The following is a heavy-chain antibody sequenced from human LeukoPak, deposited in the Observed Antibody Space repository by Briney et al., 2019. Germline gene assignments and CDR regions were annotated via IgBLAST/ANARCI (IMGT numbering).Heavy chain of an antibody. V-gene: IGHV3-66*01. Sequence: GGSLRLSCAASGFIVSHNYMTWVRQAPGKGLEWISVIYIDGTTYYADSVKGRFTISRDNSKNTLYLQMNSLRAEDTAVYYCARASIAAAGYYFDYWGQGTLVTVSS. CDR1: GFIVSHNY. CDR2: IYIDGTT. J-gene: IGHJ4*02. D-gene: IGHD6-13*01. CDR3: ARASIAAAGYYFDY.